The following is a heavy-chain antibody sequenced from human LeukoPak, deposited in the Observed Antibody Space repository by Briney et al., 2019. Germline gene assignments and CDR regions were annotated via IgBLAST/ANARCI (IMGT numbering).Heavy chain of an antibody. CDR2: IKQAGSEK. D-gene: IGHD5-18*01. CDR1: GLAFSSYW. CDR3: ARDRLWLPPKKIHQFDY. Sequence: PGGSLRLSCAASGLAFSSYWMSWVREAPGKGQERVANIKQAGSEKYYVDSVKGRFTISRDNAKNSLYLQMNSLRAEDTAVYYCARDRLWLPPKKIHQFDYWGQGTLVTVSS. V-gene: IGHV3-7*01. J-gene: IGHJ4*02.